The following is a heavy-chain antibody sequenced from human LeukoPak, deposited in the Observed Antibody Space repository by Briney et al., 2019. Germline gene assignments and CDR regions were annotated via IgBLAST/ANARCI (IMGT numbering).Heavy chain of an antibody. CDR1: GFTFDDYA. V-gene: IGHV3-9*01. CDR2: ISWNSGSI. J-gene: IGHJ4*02. D-gene: IGHD1-1*01. CDR3: AKDCGHYLNGGFDY. Sequence: GGSLRLSCAASGFTFDDYAMHWVRQAPGKGLEWVSGISWNSGSIGYADSVKGRFTISRDNAKNSLYLQMNSLRAEDTALYYCAKDCGHYLNGGFDYWGQSTLVSVSS.